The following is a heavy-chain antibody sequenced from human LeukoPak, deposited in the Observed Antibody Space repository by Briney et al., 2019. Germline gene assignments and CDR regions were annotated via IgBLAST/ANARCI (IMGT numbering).Heavy chain of an antibody. CDR2: ISGSGGST. J-gene: IGHJ4*02. CDR3: AKALCTSTSCPLDY. D-gene: IGHD2-2*01. CDR1: GFTFSTYA. Sequence: GGAVRLSCVASGFTFSTYAMSWVRQAPGKGLEWVSDISGSGGSTYHADFVKGRFTISRDNSKNTLYLQMNSLRAEDTAVYYCAKALCTSTSCPLDYWGQGTLVTVSS. V-gene: IGHV3-23*01.